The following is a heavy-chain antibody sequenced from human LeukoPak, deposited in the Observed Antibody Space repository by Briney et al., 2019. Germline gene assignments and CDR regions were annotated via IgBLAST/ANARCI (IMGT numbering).Heavy chain of an antibody. CDR3: ARDYNMPHAFDI. J-gene: IGHJ3*02. CDR2: IYYTGST. Sequence: SETLSLTCTVSGGSISSYYWSWIRQPPGKGLEWIGYIYYTGSTNYNPSLKSRVTISVDTSKNQVSLKLSSVTAADTAVYYCARDYNMPHAFDIWGQGTMVTVS. V-gene: IGHV4-59*01. CDR1: GGSISSYY. D-gene: IGHD2-2*01.